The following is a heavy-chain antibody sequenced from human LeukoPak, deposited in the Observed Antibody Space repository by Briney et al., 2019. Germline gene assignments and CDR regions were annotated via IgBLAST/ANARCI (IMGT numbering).Heavy chain of an antibody. CDR2: ISYDGSNK. D-gene: IGHD3-22*01. Sequence: GGSLRLSCAASGFTFSSYAMHWVRQAPGKGLEWVAVISYDGSNKYYADSVKGRFTISRDNSKNTLYLQMNSLRAEDTAMYYCARVEEVVINPPGTGNGMDVWGQGTTVTVSS. CDR1: GFTFSSYA. CDR3: ARVEEVVINPPGTGNGMDV. J-gene: IGHJ6*02. V-gene: IGHV3-30-3*01.